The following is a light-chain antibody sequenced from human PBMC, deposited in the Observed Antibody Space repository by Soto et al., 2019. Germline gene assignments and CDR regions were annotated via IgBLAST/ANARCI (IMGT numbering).Light chain of an antibody. J-gene: IGKJ1*01. V-gene: IGKV1-5*01. Sequence: DIQMNQSPSSLSASVGDRITITCRASQSISSYLNWYQQKPGKAPKLVIYSASSLQSGVPSRFSGSGSGTEFTLTISSLQPDDFATYYCQHYNSYSEAFGQGTIVDI. CDR3: QHYNSYSEA. CDR1: QSISSY. CDR2: SAS.